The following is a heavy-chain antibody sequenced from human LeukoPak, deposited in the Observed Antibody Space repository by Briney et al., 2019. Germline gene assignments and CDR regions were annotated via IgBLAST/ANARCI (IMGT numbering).Heavy chain of an antibody. CDR1: GFTFNSYE. D-gene: IGHD3-10*01. V-gene: IGHV3-48*03. CDR3: ARDPCPSCAFDV. Sequence: RPGGSLRLSCAASGFTFNSYEMSWVRQAPGKGLEWVSYISRSATTIYYADSVKGRFTISRDDAKNSLYLQMNSLRAEDTAVYYCARDPCPSCAFDVWGQGTMVIVSS. CDR2: ISRSATTI. J-gene: IGHJ3*01.